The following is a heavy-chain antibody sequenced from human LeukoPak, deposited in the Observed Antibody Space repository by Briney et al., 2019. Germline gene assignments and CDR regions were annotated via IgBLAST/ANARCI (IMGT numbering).Heavy chain of an antibody. CDR1: GFTVSSSY. Sequence: GGSLRLSCAASGFTVSSSYMSWVRQAPGKGLGWVSIISSAGTKYYADSVKGRFTISRDNSKNTVYLQVNSLRDEDTAVYYCARDLEAANTYYFDYWGQGTMVTVSS. J-gene: IGHJ4*02. V-gene: IGHV3-66*01. CDR2: ISSAGTK. CDR3: ARDLEAANTYYFDY. D-gene: IGHD6-13*01.